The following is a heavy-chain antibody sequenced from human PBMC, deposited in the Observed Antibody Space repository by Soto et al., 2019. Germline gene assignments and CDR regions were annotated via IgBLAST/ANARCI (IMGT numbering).Heavy chain of an antibody. CDR3: AISLDAYVSGTYRYYYGIDV. CDR1: GGTFSSYG. CDR2: IIAIFGTA. D-gene: IGHD3-16*02. Sequence: AVKVSFKASGGTFSSYGISWVRQAPGQGLDWMGGIIAIFGTANYAQKFQGRVTITADESRSTAYMELSSLRSEDTAVYYCAISLDAYVSGTYRYYYGIDVLGRATTVAVSS. J-gene: IGHJ6*02. V-gene: IGHV1-69*13.